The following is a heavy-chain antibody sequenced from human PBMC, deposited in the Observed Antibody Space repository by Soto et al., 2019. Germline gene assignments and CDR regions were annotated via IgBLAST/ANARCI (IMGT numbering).Heavy chain of an antibody. V-gene: IGHV1-18*01. CDR1: GYTFTSYG. J-gene: IGHJ5*02. D-gene: IGHD6-19*01. CDR3: ARVRSVAGSYNWFDP. Sequence: AAVMVSCKASGYTFTSYGISWVRQAPGQGLEWMGWISAYNGNTNYAQKLQGRVTMTTDTSTSTAYMELRSLRSDDTAVYYCARVRSVAGSYNWFDPWGQGTLVTVSS. CDR2: ISAYNGNT.